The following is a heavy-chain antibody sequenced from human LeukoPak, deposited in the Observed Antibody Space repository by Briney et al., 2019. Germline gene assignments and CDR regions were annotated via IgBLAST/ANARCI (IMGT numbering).Heavy chain of an antibody. Sequence: GSLRLSCAASGFTFSSYDMHWVRQAPGKGLEWVALIWYDGSNKYYADSVKGRFTISRDNSRNTLYLQMNSLRAENTAVYYCARDRSGTFDYWGQGTLVTVSS. CDR1: GFTFSSYD. D-gene: IGHD2-15*01. CDR3: ARDRSGTFDY. CDR2: IWYDGSNK. V-gene: IGHV3-33*01. J-gene: IGHJ4*02.